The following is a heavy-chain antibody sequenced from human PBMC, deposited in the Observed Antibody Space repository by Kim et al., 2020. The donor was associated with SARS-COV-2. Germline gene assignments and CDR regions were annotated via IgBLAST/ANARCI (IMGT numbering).Heavy chain of an antibody. D-gene: IGHD2-15*01. V-gene: IGHV1-3*01. CDR3: LGGYYFDY. CDR2: GNGNT. Sequence: GNGNTIYSQKVQGRVTFSTDTSASTAYMELSSLRYEDSAVYYCLGGYYFDYWGQGTLVTVSS. J-gene: IGHJ4*02.